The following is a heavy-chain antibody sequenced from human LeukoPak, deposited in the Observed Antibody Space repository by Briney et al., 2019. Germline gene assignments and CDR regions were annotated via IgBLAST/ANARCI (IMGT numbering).Heavy chain of an antibody. CDR1: GGSISSYY. J-gene: IGHJ3*02. CDR3: ARDSGYSYVYSDALDI. Sequence: PSETLSLTCTVSGGSISSYYWSWIRQPPGKGLEWIGYIYYSGSTNYNPSLKSRVTISVDTSKNQFSLKLSSVTAADTAVYYCARDSGYSYVYSDALDIWGKGTMVTVSS. V-gene: IGHV4-59*01. CDR2: IYYSGST. D-gene: IGHD5-18*01.